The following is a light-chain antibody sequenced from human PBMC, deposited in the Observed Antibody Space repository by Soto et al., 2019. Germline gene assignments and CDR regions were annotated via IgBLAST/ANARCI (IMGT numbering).Light chain of an antibody. CDR1: QDIRTS. J-gene: IGKJ4*01. CDR2: DAS. Sequence: DIQMTQSPSSLSASVGDRVTITCQASQDIRTSLNWYQQKPGKAPKLLIYDASNLEVGVPSRFSGSGSGTDFTFTISTLQPEDFATYYCQQYDNRLTFGGGTKVDIK. V-gene: IGKV1-33*01. CDR3: QQYDNRLT.